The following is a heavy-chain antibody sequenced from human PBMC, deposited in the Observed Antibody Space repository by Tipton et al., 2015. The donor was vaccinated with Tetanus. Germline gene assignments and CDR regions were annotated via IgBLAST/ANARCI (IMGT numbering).Heavy chain of an antibody. CDR1: DGPVSSGGFY. V-gene: IGHV4-31*03. D-gene: IGHD5-24*01. Sequence: TLSLTCSVPDGPVSSGGFYWGWVRQVTGKGLEWIGNIYYSGTTYYTPSLRGRLSISVDTSKNQFSLKLTSVTAADSAIYYCARWRDGFNRALDSWGQGIMVTVSS. CDR3: ARWRDGFNRALDS. CDR2: IYYSGTT. J-gene: IGHJ4*02.